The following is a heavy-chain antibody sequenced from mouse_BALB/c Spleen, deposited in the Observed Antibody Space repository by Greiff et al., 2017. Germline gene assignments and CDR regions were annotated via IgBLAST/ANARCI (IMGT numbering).Heavy chain of an antibody. D-gene: IGHD1-1*01. Sequence: VKVVESGPGLVAPSQSLSITCTVSGFSLTSYGVHWVRQPPGKGLEWLGVIWAGGSTNYNSALMSRLSISKDNSKSQVFLKMNSLQTDDTAMYYCARDPRGYYGPWYFDVWGAGTTVTVSS. CDR3: ARDPRGYYGPWYFDV. CDR1: GFSLTSYG. V-gene: IGHV2-9*02. CDR2: IWAGGST. J-gene: IGHJ1*01.